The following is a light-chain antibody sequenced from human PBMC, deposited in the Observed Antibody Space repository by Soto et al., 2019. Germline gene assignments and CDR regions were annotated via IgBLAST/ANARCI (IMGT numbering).Light chain of an antibody. CDR3: HQYGNSPQT. Sequence: EIVLKHSPGTLSLSPCESATLSSRASQSISSTFVAWYQQKPGQAPRLLIYAASSRATGIPDRFSGSGSGTDYTLTISRLEPEDFALYYCHQYGNSPQTFDQGTKVDI. CDR1: QSISSTF. V-gene: IGKV3-20*01. CDR2: AAS. J-gene: IGKJ1*01.